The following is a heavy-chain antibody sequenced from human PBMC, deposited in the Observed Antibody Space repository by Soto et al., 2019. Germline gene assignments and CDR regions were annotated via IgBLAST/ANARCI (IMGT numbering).Heavy chain of an antibody. D-gene: IGHD3-22*01. Sequence: GASVKVSCKASGYNFTRFGISWVRQAPGQGLEWMGWISAHNGDTNYVQKFQGRVTMTTDTSTRTTYMELRSLRYDDTAVYYCARGPTDYYDNSANYFLDYWGQGTLVTVSS. CDR3: ARGPTDYYDNSANYFLDY. CDR2: ISAHNGDT. J-gene: IGHJ4*02. CDR1: GYNFTRFG. V-gene: IGHV1-18*01.